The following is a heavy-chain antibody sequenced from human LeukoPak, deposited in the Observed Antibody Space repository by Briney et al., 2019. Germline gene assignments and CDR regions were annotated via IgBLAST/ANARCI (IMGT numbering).Heavy chain of an antibody. CDR2: IYYSGST. CDR1: GGSISSYY. Sequence: SETLSLTCTVPGGSISSYYWSWIRQPPGKGLEWIGYIYYSGSTNYNPSLKSRVTISVDTSKNQFSLKLSSVTAADTAVYYCARARITIFSRTYGSFDPWGQGTLVTVSS. CDR3: ARARITIFSRTYGSFDP. D-gene: IGHD3-9*01. J-gene: IGHJ5*02. V-gene: IGHV4-59*01.